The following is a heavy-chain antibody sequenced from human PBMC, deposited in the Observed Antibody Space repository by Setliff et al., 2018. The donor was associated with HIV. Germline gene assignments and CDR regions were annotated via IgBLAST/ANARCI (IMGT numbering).Heavy chain of an antibody. V-gene: IGHV4-39*01. CDR1: GGSITRTPYY. CDR3: ARLSGGMVPNY. Sequence: SETLSLTCAVSGGSITRTPYYWGWIRQPPGKGLEWIGSIHHSGTAYDNPSLKSRVTISVDPSKNQILLRLSSVTAADTAVYYCARLSGGMVPNYWGQGTLVTVSS. D-gene: IGHD3-10*01. CDR2: IHHSGTA. J-gene: IGHJ4*02.